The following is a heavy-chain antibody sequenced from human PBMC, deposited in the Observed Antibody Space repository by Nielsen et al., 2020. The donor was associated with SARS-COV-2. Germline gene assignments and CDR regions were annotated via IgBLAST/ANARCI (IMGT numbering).Heavy chain of an antibody. Sequence: SETLSLTCTVSSGSISGFYWTWIRQPPGKGLEWIGHIHYTASTIYSDSLKSRLRMSVDRTKNQFSLTLSSVTAADTAVYYCARVEGWRGYSYGYFDYWGQGTLVTVSS. V-gene: IGHV4-59*01. CDR2: IHYTAST. CDR3: ARVEGWRGYSYGYFDY. CDR1: SGSISGFY. D-gene: IGHD5-18*01. J-gene: IGHJ4*02.